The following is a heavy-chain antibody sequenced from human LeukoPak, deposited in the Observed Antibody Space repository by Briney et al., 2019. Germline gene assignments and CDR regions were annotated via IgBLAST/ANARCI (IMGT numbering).Heavy chain of an antibody. CDR1: GFTFSSYA. D-gene: IGHD1-26*01. CDR2: INGGGVNT. J-gene: IGHJ4*02. Sequence: GGSLRLSCAASGFTFSSYAMSWVRQAPGKGLEWVSTINGGGVNTHYADSVGGRFTISRDNSKNTLFLQMNSLRDEDTAVYYCARELGSADFDYWGQGTLVTVSS. CDR3: ARELGSADFDY. V-gene: IGHV3-23*01.